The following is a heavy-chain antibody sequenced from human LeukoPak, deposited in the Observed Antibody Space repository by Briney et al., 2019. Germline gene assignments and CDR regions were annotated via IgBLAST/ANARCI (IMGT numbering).Heavy chain of an antibody. V-gene: IGHV3-64*01. D-gene: IGHD1-26*01. CDR3: ARALPYRAIDY. J-gene: IGHJ4*02. CDR1: GFTFSSYA. CDR2: ISSNGGST. Sequence: GGSLRLSCAASGFTFSSYAMHWVRQAPGKGLEYVSAISSNGGSTYYANSVKGRFTISRDNSKNTLYLQMGSLGAEDMAVYYCARALPYRAIDYWGQGTLVTVSS.